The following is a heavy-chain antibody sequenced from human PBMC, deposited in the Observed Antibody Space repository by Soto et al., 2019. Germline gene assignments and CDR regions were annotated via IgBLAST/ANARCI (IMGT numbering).Heavy chain of an antibody. CDR3: ARAYPYRTNVY. Sequence: QVQLVESGGGVVQPGRSLRLSCAASGFTFSSYGMHWVRQAPGKGLEWVAVIWSDGSRKYYEDSVKGRFTISRDNSKDTLYLQMDSLRAEDTATYYCARAYPYRTNVYWGQGTLVIVSS. V-gene: IGHV3-33*01. CDR1: GFTFSSYG. D-gene: IGHD3-16*02. J-gene: IGHJ4*02. CDR2: IWSDGSRK.